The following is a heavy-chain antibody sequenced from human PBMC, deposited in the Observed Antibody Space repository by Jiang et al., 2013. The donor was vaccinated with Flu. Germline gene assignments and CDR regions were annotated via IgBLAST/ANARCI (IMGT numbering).Heavy chain of an antibody. CDR1: Y. CDR2: INPNSGGP. J-gene: IGHJ5*02. D-gene: IGHD4-11*01. V-gene: IGHV1-2*06. Sequence: YIHWVRQAPGQGLEWMGRINPNSGGPNYAQKFQGRVTMTRDTSTSTAYMELSRLRSDDTAVYYCARQSGPHRYSNYSPWGQGTLVTVSS. CDR3: ARQSGPHRYSNYSP.